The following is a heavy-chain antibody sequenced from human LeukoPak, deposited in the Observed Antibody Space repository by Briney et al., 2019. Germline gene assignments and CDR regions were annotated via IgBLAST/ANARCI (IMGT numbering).Heavy chain of an antibody. CDR2: LVDIGST. Sequence: GGSLRLSCAASGFTLSRYAMSWVRQAPGKGLEWVSALVDIGSTYYIDSVKGRFTISRDNSKNALFLQMNSLRAEDTAVYFCAKDDVTGFGDYDAFDIWGQGTLVTVSS. D-gene: IGHD4-17*01. CDR1: GFTLSRYA. V-gene: IGHV3-23*01. CDR3: AKDDVTGFGDYDAFDI. J-gene: IGHJ3*02.